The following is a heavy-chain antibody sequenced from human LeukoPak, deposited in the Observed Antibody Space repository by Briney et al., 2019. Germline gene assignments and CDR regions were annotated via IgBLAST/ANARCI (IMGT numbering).Heavy chain of an antibody. CDR3: ARDPGYSSSWYLDY. Sequence: SQTLSLTCAISEDSVSSNSAAWDWIRQSPSRGLEWLGRTYYRSKWYNDYAVSVKSRITINPDTSKNQFSLQLNSVTPEDTTVYYCARDPGYSSSWYLDYWGQGTLVTVSS. V-gene: IGHV6-1*01. J-gene: IGHJ4*02. CDR2: TYYRSKWYN. D-gene: IGHD6-13*01. CDR1: EDSVSSNSAA.